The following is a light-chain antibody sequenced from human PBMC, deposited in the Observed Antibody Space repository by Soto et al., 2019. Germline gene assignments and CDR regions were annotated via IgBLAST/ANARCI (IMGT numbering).Light chain of an antibody. Sequence: QSALRQLASVSRSPGQSIPISCTGTSSEVGGYNYVSWYQQHPGKATKLMIYDVSNRPSGVSNRFSGSKSGNTASLTISVLQAEDEADYYCRSYTSSSTPLYVFGTGTKVTVL. V-gene: IGLV2-14*01. CDR2: DVS. CDR1: SSEVGGYNY. J-gene: IGLJ1*01. CDR3: RSYTSSSTPLYV.